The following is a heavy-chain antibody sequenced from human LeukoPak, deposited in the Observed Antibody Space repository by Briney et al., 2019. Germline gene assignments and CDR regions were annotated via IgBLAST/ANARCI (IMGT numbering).Heavy chain of an antibody. V-gene: IGHV4-34*01. CDR1: GGSFSGYY. D-gene: IGHD3-22*01. J-gene: IGHJ4*02. CDR2: INHSGST. CDR3: ARGRYYDSSIFDY. Sequence: SETLSLTCAVYGGSFSGYYWSWIRQPPGKGLEWIGEINHSGSTNYNPSLKSRVTISVDTSKNQFSLKLSSVTAADTAVYYCARGRYYDSSIFDYWGQGTLVTVSS.